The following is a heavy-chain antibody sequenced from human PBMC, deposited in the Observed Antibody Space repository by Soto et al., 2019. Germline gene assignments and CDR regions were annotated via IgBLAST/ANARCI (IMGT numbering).Heavy chain of an antibody. J-gene: IGHJ6*02. CDR3: ARELRLRYFDRSDYYYGMDV. CDR2: IYSGGST. CDR1: GFTVSSNY. V-gene: IGHV3-53*01. Sequence: GSLRLSCAASGFTVSSNYMSWVRQAPGKGLEWVSVIYSGGSTYYADSVKGRFTISRDNSKNTLYLQMNSLRAEDTAVYYCARELRLRYFDRSDYYYGMDVWGQGTTVTVSS. D-gene: IGHD3-9*01.